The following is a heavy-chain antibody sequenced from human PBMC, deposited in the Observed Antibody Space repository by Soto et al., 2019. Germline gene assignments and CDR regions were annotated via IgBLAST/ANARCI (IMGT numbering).Heavy chain of an antibody. CDR1: GFSLSTTGVG. CDR3: AQSLPHYGLGRERGNWIVP. J-gene: IGHJ5*02. D-gene: IGHD3-10*01. Sequence: QITLKESGPTLVRPTQTLTLTCTFSGFSLSTTGVGVGWIRQPPGKALEWLALIYWADDKRYSPSLKSRLTITKDTSKNEVILTTTNLDPVDTARYYCAQSLPHYGLGRERGNWIVPWGQGTLVTVPS. CDR2: IYWADDK. V-gene: IGHV2-5*02.